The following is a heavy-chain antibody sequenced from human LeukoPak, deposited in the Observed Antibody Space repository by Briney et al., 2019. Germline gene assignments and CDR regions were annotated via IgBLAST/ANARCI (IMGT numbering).Heavy chain of an antibody. V-gene: IGHV3-7*01. Sequence: GGSLRLSCTASGFTFSSYWMTWVRQAPGKGLEWVANIKQDGSEKYYVDSVKGRFIISRDNAKNSLYLQMNSLRAEDTAVYYCARGGYDFWSGYYYYYGMDVWGQGTTVTVSS. D-gene: IGHD3-3*01. CDR3: ARGGYDFWSGYYYYYGMDV. J-gene: IGHJ6*02. CDR1: GFTFSSYW. CDR2: IKQDGSEK.